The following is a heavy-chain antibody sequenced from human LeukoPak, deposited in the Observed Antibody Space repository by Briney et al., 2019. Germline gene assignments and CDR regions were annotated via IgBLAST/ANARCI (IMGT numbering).Heavy chain of an antibody. Sequence: GGSLRLSCAASGFTFSSYSMNWVRQAPGKGLEWISYISNSRTTIYYADSVKGRFTISRDNAKSSLYLQMNSLRAEDTAVYYCARPGEGDNWNPWVVWGQGTLVTVSS. CDR3: ARPGEGDNWNPWVV. CDR1: GFTFSSYS. V-gene: IGHV3-48*01. CDR2: ISNSRTTI. D-gene: IGHD1-20*01. J-gene: IGHJ4*02.